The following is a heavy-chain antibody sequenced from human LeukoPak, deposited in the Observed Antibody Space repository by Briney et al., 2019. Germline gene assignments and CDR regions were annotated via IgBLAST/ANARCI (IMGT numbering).Heavy chain of an antibody. CDR3: AKRGVVIRVILVGFHKEAYYFDS. J-gene: IGHJ4*02. D-gene: IGHD3-22*01. V-gene: IGHV3-23*01. CDR2: FSDSAGRT. CDR1: GITLSDYG. Sequence: GGSLRLSCAASGITLSDYGMTWVRQAPGKGLEWVAGFSDSAGRTNYADSVKGRFTISRDNRKNTLYLQMNSLRAEDTAVYFCAKRGVVIRVILVGFHKEAYYFDSWGQGALVTVSS.